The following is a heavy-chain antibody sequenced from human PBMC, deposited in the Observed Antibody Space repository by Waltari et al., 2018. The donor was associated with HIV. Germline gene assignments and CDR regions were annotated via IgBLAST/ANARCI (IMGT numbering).Heavy chain of an antibody. V-gene: IGHV4-39*01. Sequence: QMQLQESGPGLVKPSETLSLTCTVSGGSIGSRSHFWGCIRQPPGKGLEWIGTLFYSGSTEYNPSLKSRVTISVDTSKNQFSLKMSSVTAADTAVYYCARLQGWELIGSAAFDIWGQGTMVTVSS. CDR1: GGSIGSRSHF. CDR2: LFYSGST. J-gene: IGHJ3*02. D-gene: IGHD1-26*01. CDR3: ARLQGWELIGSAAFDI.